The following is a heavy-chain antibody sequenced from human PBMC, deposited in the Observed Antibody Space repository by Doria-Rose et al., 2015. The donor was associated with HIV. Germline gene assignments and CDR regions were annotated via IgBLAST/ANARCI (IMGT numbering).Heavy chain of an antibody. J-gene: IGHJ4*02. CDR3: ARIKSSRWYHKYYFDF. Sequence: QVTLKESGPVLVKPTETLTLTCTVSGVSLSSPGMGVSWIRQPPGKALEWLANIFADDERSYTTSLTSRLTISRATSKSQVVLTMTDMDPVDTATYYCARIKSSRWYHKYYFDFWGQGTLVIVSA. CDR2: IFADDER. D-gene: IGHD6-13*01. V-gene: IGHV2-26*01. CDR1: GVSLSSPGMG.